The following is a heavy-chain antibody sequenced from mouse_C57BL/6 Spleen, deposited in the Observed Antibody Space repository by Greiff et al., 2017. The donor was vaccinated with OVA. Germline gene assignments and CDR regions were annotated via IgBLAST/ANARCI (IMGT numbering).Heavy chain of an antibody. CDR2: INPNNGGT. D-gene: IGHD2-5*01. Sequence: EVQLQQSGPELVKPGASVKISCKASGYTFTDYYMNWVKQSHGKSLEWIGDINPNNGGTSYNQKFKGKATLTVDNSSSTAYIELLSLTSEDSAVYYCARRDYSNYRYFDVWGTGTTVTVSS. J-gene: IGHJ1*03. CDR3: ARRDYSNYRYFDV. CDR1: GYTFTDYY. V-gene: IGHV1-26*01.